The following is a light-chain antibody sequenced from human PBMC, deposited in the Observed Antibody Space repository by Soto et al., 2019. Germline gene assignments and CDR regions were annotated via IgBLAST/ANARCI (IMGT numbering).Light chain of an antibody. V-gene: IGKV3-15*01. CDR1: QGVGTK. J-gene: IGKJ4*01. Sequence: EIVMTQSPATLSVSPGERATLSCRASQGVGTKLAWYQQRHGQGPRLLIYDASSRATGIPARFSGSGSGTEFTLIISSLQSEDFAVYYCQHYYNWPPISFGGGTKVEIK. CDR3: QHYYNWPPIS. CDR2: DAS.